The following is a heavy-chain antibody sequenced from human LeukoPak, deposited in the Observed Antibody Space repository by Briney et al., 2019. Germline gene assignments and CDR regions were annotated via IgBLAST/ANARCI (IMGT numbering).Heavy chain of an antibody. V-gene: IGHV1-69*01. J-gene: IGHJ4*02. CDR3: ARVGNYYDSSGSHFPFDY. CDR1: GGTFSSYA. CDR2: IIPIFGTA. D-gene: IGHD3-22*01. Sequence: VASVKVSCKASGGTFSSYAISWVRQAPGQGLEWMGGIIPIFGTANYAQKFQGRVTITADESTSTAYMELSSLRSEDTAVYYCARVGNYYDSSGSHFPFDYWGQGTLVTVSS.